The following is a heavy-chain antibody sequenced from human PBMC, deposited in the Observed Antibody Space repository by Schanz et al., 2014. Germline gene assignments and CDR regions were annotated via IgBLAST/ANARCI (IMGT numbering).Heavy chain of an antibody. CDR2: IYPDDSDT. V-gene: IGHV5-51*01. Sequence: EVQLVQTGAEVRKPGESLRISCKASGYSFTRYWIGWVRQTPGRGLEWMGNIYPDDSDTTYSPTFQGQVTISVDKSINPAYLQWSGLKASDTAMYFCARRVLYYFDYWGPGTLVTVSS. J-gene: IGHJ4*02. CDR3: ARRVLYYFDY. CDR1: GYSFTRYW.